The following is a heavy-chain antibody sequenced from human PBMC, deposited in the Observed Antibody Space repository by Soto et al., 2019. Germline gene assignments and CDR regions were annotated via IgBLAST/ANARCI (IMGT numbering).Heavy chain of an antibody. D-gene: IGHD6-19*01. CDR1: GGTFSSYA. V-gene: IGHV1-69*13. J-gene: IGHJ4*02. Sequence: GASVKVSCKTSGGTFSSYAISWVRQAPGQGLEWMGGIVPLFRTTNYAQKFLGRVTITADESTRTVYMEMSSLKVEDTAVYDCARVGLGDYDDWGPGNLV. CDR2: IVPLFRTT. CDR3: ARVGLGDYDD.